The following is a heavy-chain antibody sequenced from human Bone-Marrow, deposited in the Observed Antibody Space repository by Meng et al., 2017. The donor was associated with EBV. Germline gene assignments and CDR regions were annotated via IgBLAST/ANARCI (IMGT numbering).Heavy chain of an antibody. CDR2: IYHSGST. CDR1: GGSISSNNW. Sequence: PLRESGPGLVQPSGPLSLTCAVSGGSISSNNWWSWVRQPPGKGLECIGEIYHSGSTNYNPSLKSRVTISVDKSKNQFSLKLSSVTAADTAVYYCAKGGGYYYDSSGFHYDYWGQGTLVTVSS. J-gene: IGHJ4*02. CDR3: AKGGGYYYDSSGFHYDY. D-gene: IGHD3-22*01. V-gene: IGHV4-4*02.